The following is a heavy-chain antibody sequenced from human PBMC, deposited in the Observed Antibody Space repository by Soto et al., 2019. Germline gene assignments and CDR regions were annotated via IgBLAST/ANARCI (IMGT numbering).Heavy chain of an antibody. J-gene: IGHJ4*02. CDR2: IKQDGSEK. CDR3: VRTGDDY. Sequence: EVQLVEPGGGLVQPGGSLTLSCAASGFTFGSYWMGWVRQAPGKGLEWVATIKQDGSEKYYMDSVKGRFTISRDNAKKSLYLQMNSLRADDTALYYCVRTGDDYWGQGTLVTVSS. V-gene: IGHV3-7*05. D-gene: IGHD3-16*01. CDR1: GFTFGSYW.